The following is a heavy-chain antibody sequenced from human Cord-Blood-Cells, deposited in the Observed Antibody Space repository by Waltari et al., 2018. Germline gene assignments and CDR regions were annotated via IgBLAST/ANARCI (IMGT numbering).Heavy chain of an antibody. V-gene: IGHV3-21*01. CDR1: GFTFSSYS. Sequence: EVQLVESGGGLVKPGGSLRLSCAASGFTFSSYSMNWVRQAPGKGLEWVSSISSSSSYIYYADSVKGRFTISRDNAKNSLYLQMNSLRAEDTAVYYCASEINWDDAIDYWGQGTLVTVSS. D-gene: IGHD1-20*01. CDR2: ISSSSSYI. CDR3: ASEINWDDAIDY. J-gene: IGHJ4*02.